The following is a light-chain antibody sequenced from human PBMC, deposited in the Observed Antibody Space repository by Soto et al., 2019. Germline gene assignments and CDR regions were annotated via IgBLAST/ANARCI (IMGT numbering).Light chain of an antibody. CDR3: SSFTSSSTWV. CDR2: DVT. J-gene: IGLJ3*02. V-gene: IGLV2-14*01. CDR1: SSDIGGYNY. Sequence: QSALTQPASVSGSPGQSITISCTGTSSDIGGYNYVSWYQQHPGNAPQLIIYDVTNRPSGVSNRFSGSKSGNTASLTISGLQAEDEADFYCSSFTSSSTWVFGGGTQLTVL.